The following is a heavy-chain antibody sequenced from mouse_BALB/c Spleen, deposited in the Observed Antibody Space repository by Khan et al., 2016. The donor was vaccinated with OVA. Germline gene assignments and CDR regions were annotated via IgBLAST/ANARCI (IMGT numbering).Heavy chain of an antibody. V-gene: IGHV3-2*02. CDR3: ARTARIKY. Sequence: EVQLQQSGPGLVKPSQSLSLTCTVTGYSITSGYGWNWIRKFPGNKLEWMGYISYSGSTNYNPSLKSRISITRDTSKNQFFLQLNSVTTEDTATYYCARTARIKYWGQGTTLTVSS. J-gene: IGHJ2*01. CDR1: GYSITSGYG. D-gene: IGHD1-2*01. CDR2: ISYSGST.